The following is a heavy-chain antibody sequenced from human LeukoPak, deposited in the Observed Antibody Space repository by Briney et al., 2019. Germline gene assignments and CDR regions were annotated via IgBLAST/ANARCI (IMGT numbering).Heavy chain of an antibody. V-gene: IGHV4-34*01. Sequence: ESSETLSLTCAVYGGTFSGYYWSWIRQPPGKGLEWIGEINHSGSTNYNPSLKSRVTISVDTSKNQFSLKLSSVTAADTAVYYCARGVVGARRWFDPWGQGTLVTVS. D-gene: IGHD1-26*01. CDR3: ARGVVGARRWFDP. CDR2: INHSGST. J-gene: IGHJ5*02. CDR1: GGTFSGYY.